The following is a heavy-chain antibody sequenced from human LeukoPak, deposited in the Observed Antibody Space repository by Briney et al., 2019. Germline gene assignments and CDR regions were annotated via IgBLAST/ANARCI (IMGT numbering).Heavy chain of an antibody. CDR3: ARSHDFWSGYS. CDR1: GGSVSVSSGSYY. CDR2: IYYTVST. V-gene: IGHV4-61*01. D-gene: IGHD3-3*01. Sequence: PSETLSLTCTVSGGSVSVSSGSYYWSWLRQPPGKGLEWIGYIYYTVSTNYNPSLKSRVTISSDTSKNQFSLKLSSVTAADTAVYYCARSHDFWSGYSWGQGTLVTVSS. J-gene: IGHJ4*02.